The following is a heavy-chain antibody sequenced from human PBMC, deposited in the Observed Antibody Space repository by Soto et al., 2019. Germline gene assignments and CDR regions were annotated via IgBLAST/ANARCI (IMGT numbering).Heavy chain of an antibody. CDR2: ISLYSDGT. V-gene: IGHV1-18*01. D-gene: IGHD2-2*01. CDR3: ARVVPGAEAWFGP. Sequence: GASVKVSCKTSGYTFSNDGITWVRQAPGQPLEWLGWISLYSDGTNYAQKFQGRVSMTTDTSTTTAYMELRSLRSDDTAVYCCARVVPGAEAWFGPWGQGTLVTVPQ. J-gene: IGHJ5*02. CDR1: GYTFSNDG.